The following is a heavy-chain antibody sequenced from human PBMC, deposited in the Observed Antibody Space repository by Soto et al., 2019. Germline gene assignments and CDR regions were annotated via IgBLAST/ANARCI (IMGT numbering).Heavy chain of an antibody. Sequence: ASVKVSCKASGYSFSTYGISWVRQAPGQGLEWMGWISGYNGDTNFAQKFEGRVTMTTATSTNTAFLELRSLKYDDTTIYYCARFRLRGYESSCIYSCGQGTMVTGSA. CDR1: GYSFSTYG. CDR2: ISGYNGDT. V-gene: IGHV1-18*01. J-gene: IGHJ4*02. CDR3: ARFRLRGYESSCIYS. D-gene: IGHD3-22*01.